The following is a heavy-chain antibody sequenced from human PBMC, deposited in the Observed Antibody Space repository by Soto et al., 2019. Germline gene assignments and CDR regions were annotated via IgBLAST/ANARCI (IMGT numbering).Heavy chain of an antibody. V-gene: IGHV3-23*01. CDR3: AGGDQARWFDP. CDR1: GFTFSSYA. D-gene: IGHD3-16*01. J-gene: IGHJ5*02. Sequence: GGSLRLSCAASGFTFSSYAMSWVRQAPGKGLEWVSDISGSGGSTYYADSVKGRFTISRDNSKNTLYLQMNSLRAEDTAVYYCAGGDQARWFDPWGQGTLVTVSS. CDR2: ISGSGGST.